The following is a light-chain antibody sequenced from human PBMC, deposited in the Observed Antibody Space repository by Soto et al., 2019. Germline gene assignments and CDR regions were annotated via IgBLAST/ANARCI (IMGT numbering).Light chain of an antibody. Sequence: QLTKSPSTLSASVVDTVTITCRASQSISVSLAWYQQKPGKAPNLLIYDASTLQGGVPSRFSGSGSGTEFTLTVTSLQPEDFATYFCQQYDKYSTCGHGTKVDI. V-gene: IGKV1-5*01. CDR3: QQYDKYST. J-gene: IGKJ1*01. CDR1: QSISVS. CDR2: DAS.